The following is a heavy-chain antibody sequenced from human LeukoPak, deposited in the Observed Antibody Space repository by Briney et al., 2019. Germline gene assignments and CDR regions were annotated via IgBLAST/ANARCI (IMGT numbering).Heavy chain of an antibody. Sequence: SETLSLACAVSGYSISSGYCWGWIRQPPGEGPEWIGSIYHSGTTYYNPSLKSRVTISVDTSKNQFSLKLSSVTAADTAVYYCARFPHYYDSSNSYVRFYFDYWAQGFLVTVSS. J-gene: IGHJ4*02. D-gene: IGHD3-22*01. CDR3: ARFPHYYDSSNSYVRFYFDY. CDR1: GYSISSGYC. CDR2: IYHSGTT. V-gene: IGHV4-38-2*01.